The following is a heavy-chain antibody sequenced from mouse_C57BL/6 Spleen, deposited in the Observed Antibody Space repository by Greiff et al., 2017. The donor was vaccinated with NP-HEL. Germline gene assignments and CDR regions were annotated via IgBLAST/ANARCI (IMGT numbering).Heavy chain of an antibody. CDR2: INPNNGGT. V-gene: IGHV1-18*01. D-gene: IGHD2-4*01. CDR1: GYTFTDYN. Sequence: VQLKESGPELVKPGASVKIPCKASGYTFTDYNMDWVKQSHGKSLEWIGDINPNNGGTIYNQKFKGKATLTVDKSSSTAYMELRSLTSEDTAVYYCAREGYYDYDGGFDYWGQGTTLTVSS. J-gene: IGHJ2*01. CDR3: AREGYYDYDGGFDY.